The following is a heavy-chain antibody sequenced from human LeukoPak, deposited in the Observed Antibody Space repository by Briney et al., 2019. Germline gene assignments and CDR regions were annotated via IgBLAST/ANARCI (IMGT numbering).Heavy chain of an antibody. Sequence: GGSLRLSCAASGFTFSTYGMSWVRQAPGKGLEWVSAISGSGGSTYYADSVKGRFTISRDNSKNTLYLQMNSLRAEDTAVYYCAKLVSRVWFGDDAFDIWGQGTMVTVSS. J-gene: IGHJ3*02. V-gene: IGHV3-23*01. CDR2: ISGSGGST. CDR1: GFTFSTYG. CDR3: AKLVSRVWFGDDAFDI. D-gene: IGHD3-10*01.